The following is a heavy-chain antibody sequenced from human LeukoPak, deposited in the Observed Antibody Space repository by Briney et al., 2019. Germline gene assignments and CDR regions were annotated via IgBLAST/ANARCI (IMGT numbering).Heavy chain of an antibody. J-gene: IGHJ3*02. V-gene: IGHV3-53*01. Sequence: GGSLRLSCAASGFTFSNAWMSWVRQAPGKGLEWVSVIYSGGSTYYADPVKGRFTISRDNSKNTLYLQMNSLRAEDTAVYYCAKDHYYGSGSQDAFDIWGQGTMVTVSS. D-gene: IGHD3-10*01. CDR1: GFTFSNAW. CDR3: AKDHYYGSGSQDAFDI. CDR2: IYSGGST.